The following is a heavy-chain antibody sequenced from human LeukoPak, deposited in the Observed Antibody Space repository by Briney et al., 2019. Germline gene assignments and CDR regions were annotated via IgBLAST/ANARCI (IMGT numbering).Heavy chain of an antibody. Sequence: ASVNVSCTASGYTFTSNYMHWVRQAPGQGLEWVGWINSKSGATSYAQTFQGRVTMTRDTSITTAYMELSRLRSDDTAVYYCARGFGSSWFDYWGQGTLVTVSS. CDR3: ARGFGSSWFDY. CDR2: INSKSGAT. CDR1: GYTFTSNY. J-gene: IGHJ5*01. V-gene: IGHV1-2*02. D-gene: IGHD6-13*01.